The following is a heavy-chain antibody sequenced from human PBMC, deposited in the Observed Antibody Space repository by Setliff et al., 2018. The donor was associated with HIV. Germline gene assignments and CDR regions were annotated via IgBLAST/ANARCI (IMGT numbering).Heavy chain of an antibody. D-gene: IGHD3-10*01. Sequence: SETLSLTCTVSGASISGHYWTWIRQPPGKGLEWIGYVYYNGITNYNPSLKSRVTISLDASNSQFSLKLSSLTAADTAVYYCARVSYYGSFYYNYYMDVWGKGTTVTVSS. V-gene: IGHV4-59*11. CDR2: VYYNGIT. CDR1: GASISGHY. CDR3: ARVSYYGSFYYNYYMDV. J-gene: IGHJ6*03.